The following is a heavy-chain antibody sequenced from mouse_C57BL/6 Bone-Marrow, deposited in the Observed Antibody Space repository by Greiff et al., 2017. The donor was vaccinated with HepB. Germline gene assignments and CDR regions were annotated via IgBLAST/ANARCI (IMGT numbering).Heavy chain of an antibody. CDR3: ARDQGYYGSSSLYWYFDV. V-gene: IGHV5-4*01. J-gene: IGHJ1*03. CDR2: ISDGDSYT. CDR1: GFTFSSYA. Sequence: EVQLVESGGGLVKPGGSLKLSCAASGFTFSSYAMSWVRQTPEKRLEWVATISDGDSYTYYPDNVKGRFTISRDNAKNNLYLQMSHLKSEDTAMYYCARDQGYYGSSSLYWYFDVWGTGTTVTVSS. D-gene: IGHD1-1*01.